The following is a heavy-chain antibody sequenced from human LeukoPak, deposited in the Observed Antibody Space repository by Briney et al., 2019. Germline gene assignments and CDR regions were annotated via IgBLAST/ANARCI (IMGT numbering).Heavy chain of an antibody. CDR1: GFTFSTYS. V-gene: IGHV3-30*18. Sequence: GSLRLSCAASGFTFSTYSMHLVRPAPGKGLEWVAIISYDGNNKYYADSVKGRFTISRDNSKNTLYLQMNSLRAEDTAVYYCAKETCSGTNCPVSWGQGTLVTVSS. D-gene: IGHD2-2*01. CDR2: ISYDGNNK. CDR3: AKETCSGTNCPVS. J-gene: IGHJ4*02.